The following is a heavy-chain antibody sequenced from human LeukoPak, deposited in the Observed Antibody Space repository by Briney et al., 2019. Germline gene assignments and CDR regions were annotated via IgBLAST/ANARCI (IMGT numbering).Heavy chain of an antibody. CDR2: ISTSAGTI. D-gene: IGHD6-19*01. Sequence: PGGSLRLSCAASGFTFSDYYMTWIRQAPGKGLEWISYISTSAGTIYYADSVKGRFTISRDNAKNSLYLQMNSLRAEDTAVYYCAREDGYSSGWFPAGDYWGQGTLVTVSS. V-gene: IGHV3-11*01. J-gene: IGHJ4*02. CDR3: AREDGYSSGWFPAGDY. CDR1: GFTFSDYY.